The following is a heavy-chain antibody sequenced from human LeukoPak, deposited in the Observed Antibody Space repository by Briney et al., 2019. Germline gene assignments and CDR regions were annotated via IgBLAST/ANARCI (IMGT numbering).Heavy chain of an antibody. V-gene: IGHV4-34*01. D-gene: IGHD4-11*01. CDR2: INHSGST. CDR1: GGSFSGYY. Sequence: SETLSLTCAVYGGSFSGYYWSWIRQPPGKGLEWIGEINHSGSTNYNPFLKSRVTISVDTSKNQFSLKLSSVTAADTAVYYCASDYRSDAFDIWGQGTMVTVSS. CDR3: ASDYRSDAFDI. J-gene: IGHJ3*02.